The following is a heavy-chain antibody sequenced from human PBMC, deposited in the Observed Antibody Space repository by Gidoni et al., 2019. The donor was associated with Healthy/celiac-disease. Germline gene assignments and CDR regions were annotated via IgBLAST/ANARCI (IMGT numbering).Heavy chain of an antibody. CDR3: AKNSVTLFGVVIPPSFDY. CDR2: ISGSGGST. Sequence: EVQLLESGGGLVQPGGSLRLSCAASGFTLCSYAMSWVRQAPGKGLEWVSAISGSGGSTYYADSVKGRFTISRDNSKNTLYLQMNSLRAEDTAVYYCAKNSVTLFGVVIPPSFDYWGQGTLVTVSS. D-gene: IGHD3-3*01. J-gene: IGHJ4*02. CDR1: GFTLCSYA. V-gene: IGHV3-23*01.